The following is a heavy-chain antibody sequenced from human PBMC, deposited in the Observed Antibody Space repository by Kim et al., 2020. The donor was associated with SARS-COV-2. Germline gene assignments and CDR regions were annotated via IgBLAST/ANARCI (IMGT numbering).Heavy chain of an antibody. Sequence: GGSLRLSCAASGFTFSNYAMHWVRQAPGKGLEWVTLISYTGSDKYYADSVKGRFTISRDNSRNTLYLQMNSLRAEDTAVYYCARTPGYRSGWSLDYWGLGTLVPVSS. V-gene: IGHV3-30-3*01. CDR3: ARTPGYRSGWSLDY. D-gene: IGHD6-19*01. J-gene: IGHJ4*02. CDR1: GFTFSNYA. CDR2: ISYTGSDK.